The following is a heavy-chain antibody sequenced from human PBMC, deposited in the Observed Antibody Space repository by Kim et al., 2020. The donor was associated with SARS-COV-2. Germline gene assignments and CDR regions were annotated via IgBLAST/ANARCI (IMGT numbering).Heavy chain of an antibody. Sequence: ASVKVSCKASGYTFTSYYMHWVRQAPGQGLEWMGIINPSGGSTSYAQKFQGRVTMTRDTSTSTVYMELSSLRSEDTAVYYCVREVGGTNYYYYMDVWGKGTTVTVSS. D-gene: IGHD5-12*01. CDR2: INPSGGST. J-gene: IGHJ6*03. V-gene: IGHV1-46*01. CDR3: VREVGGTNYYYYMDV. CDR1: GYTFTSYY.